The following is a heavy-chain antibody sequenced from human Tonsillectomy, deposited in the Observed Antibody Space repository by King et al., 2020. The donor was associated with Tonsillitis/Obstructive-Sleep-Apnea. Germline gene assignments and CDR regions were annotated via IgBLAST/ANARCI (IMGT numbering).Heavy chain of an antibody. Sequence: VQLVESGGGFVQPGGSLRLSCAASGFTFSSYWMHWVRQSPGKGLVWFSRINSDGSSTSYPDSVKGRFTISRDNAKNTLYLQMNSLRSEATAVYYCERKDYCDYVGNDAFDIWGQGTMVTVSS. CDR1: GFTFSSYW. J-gene: IGHJ3*02. CDR3: ERKDYCDYVGNDAFDI. CDR2: INSDGSST. D-gene: IGHD4-17*01. V-gene: IGHV3-74*01.